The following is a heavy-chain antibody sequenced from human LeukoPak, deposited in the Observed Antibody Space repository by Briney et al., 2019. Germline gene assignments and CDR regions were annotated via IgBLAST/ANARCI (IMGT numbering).Heavy chain of an antibody. CDR3: ARVGWGMIVES. CDR1: GFTFSSYS. Sequence: GGSLRLSCAASGFTFSSYSMNWVRQAPGKRLEWVSSISSSSSYIYYADSVKGRFTISRDNAKNSLYLQMNSLRAEDTAVYYCARVGWGMIVESWGQGTLVTVSS. V-gene: IGHV3-21*01. J-gene: IGHJ4*02. CDR2: ISSSSSYI. D-gene: IGHD3-22*01.